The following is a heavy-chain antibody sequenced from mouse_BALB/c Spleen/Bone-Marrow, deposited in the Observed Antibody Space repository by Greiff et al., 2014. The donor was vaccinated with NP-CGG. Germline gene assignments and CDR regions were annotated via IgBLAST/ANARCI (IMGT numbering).Heavy chain of an antibody. CDR1: GFTFSDYY. J-gene: IGHJ4*01. CDR3: ARSRMRYGAMDY. Sequence: EVKLMESGGGLVKPGGSLKLSCAASGFTFSDYYICWLRQTPEKRLEWVATISDGGNYSYYPDSVKGRFTISRDNAKNNLYLQMSSLKSEDTAMYYCARSRMRYGAMDYWGQGTSVTVFS. CDR2: ISDGGNYS. V-gene: IGHV5-4*02. D-gene: IGHD2-10*02.